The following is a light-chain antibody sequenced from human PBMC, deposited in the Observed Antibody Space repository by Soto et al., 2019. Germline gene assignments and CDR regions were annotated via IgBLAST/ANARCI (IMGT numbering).Light chain of an antibody. Sequence: QPVLTQPPSVSGTPGQRVTISCSGSSSNIGSNSVNWYQQLPGTAPKLLIFSSDQRPSGVPDRFSGSKSGTSASLAISGLQSEDEADYYCAAWDDSLNGPEFGGGTKVTVL. J-gene: IGLJ3*02. CDR1: SSNIGSNS. CDR2: SSD. CDR3: AAWDDSLNGPE. V-gene: IGLV1-44*01.